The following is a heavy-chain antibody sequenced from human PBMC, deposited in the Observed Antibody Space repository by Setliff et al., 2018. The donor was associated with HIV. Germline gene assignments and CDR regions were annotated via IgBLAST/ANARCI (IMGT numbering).Heavy chain of an antibody. CDR1: GYTFTDYF. D-gene: IGHD1-1*01. V-gene: IGHV1-2*02. CDR3: ARQLSNSLES. Sequence: ASVKVSCKSSGYTFTDYFMHWVRQAPGQGLEWMGWISPDNGNRRILRRFQGRVTMTRDTSINTAYMELSGLTSDDTAVYYCARQLSNSLESWGQGTLVTVS. J-gene: IGHJ4*02. CDR2: ISPDNGNR.